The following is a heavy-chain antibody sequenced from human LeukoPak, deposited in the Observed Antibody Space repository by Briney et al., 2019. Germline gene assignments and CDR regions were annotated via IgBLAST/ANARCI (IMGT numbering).Heavy chain of an antibody. Sequence: GGSLRLSCAASGFTFSSYGMSWGRQAPGKGLEWVSYISSSGSTIYYADSVKGRFTISRDNAKNSLYLQMNSLRVEDTAVYYCVRDSTGWQANSFDMWGQGTMVTVSS. J-gene: IGHJ3*02. CDR3: VRDSTGWQANSFDM. V-gene: IGHV3-48*04. CDR1: GFTFSSYG. CDR2: ISSSGSTI. D-gene: IGHD2-8*02.